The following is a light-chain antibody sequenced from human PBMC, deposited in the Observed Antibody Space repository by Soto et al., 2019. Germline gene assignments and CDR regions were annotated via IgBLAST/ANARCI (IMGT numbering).Light chain of an antibody. CDR2: GAS. V-gene: IGKV3-15*01. Sequence: DIVMTQSPASLSVSPGEGVTLSCRASQSVGNDLAWYQQIAGQAPRLLIYGASTRATGVPARFSGSGSGTDFTLTISTLKSEDFAVYYCQQYYNWPPAWTFGQGTRVDIK. CDR1: QSVGND. CDR3: QQYYNWPPAWT. J-gene: IGKJ1*01.